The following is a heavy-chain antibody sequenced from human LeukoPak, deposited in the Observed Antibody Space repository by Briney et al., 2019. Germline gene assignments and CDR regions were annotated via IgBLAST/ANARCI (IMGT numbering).Heavy chain of an antibody. V-gene: IGHV1-2*02. D-gene: IGHD3/OR15-3a*01. J-gene: IGHJ3*02. CDR2: INTNSGDT. CDR1: RYSFTAYY. CDR3: AREGDWDAFDI. Sequence: ASVKVSCKASRYSFTAYYMQWVRQAPGQGLEWMGWINTNSGDTNSAQRFQGRVTMTRDMFIGTAYMELSRLRSDDTAVYYCAREGDWDAFDIWGQGTMVTASS.